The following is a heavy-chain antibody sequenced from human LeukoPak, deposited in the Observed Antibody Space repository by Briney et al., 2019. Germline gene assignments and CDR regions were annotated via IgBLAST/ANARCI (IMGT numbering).Heavy chain of an antibody. Sequence: PGGSLRLSCAASGFTFSTYWMNWVRQAPGKGLEWVANIKQDGSEKYYVDSVKGRFTISRDNSKNTLYLQMGSLRVEDTAVYYCASDSSWSFDNWGQGTVVTVSS. CDR3: ASDSSWSFDN. J-gene: IGHJ4*02. CDR2: IKQDGSEK. D-gene: IGHD2-8*02. V-gene: IGHV3-7*01. CDR1: GFTFSTYW.